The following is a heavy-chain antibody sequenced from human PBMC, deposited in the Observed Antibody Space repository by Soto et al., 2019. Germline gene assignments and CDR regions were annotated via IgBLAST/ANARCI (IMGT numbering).Heavy chain of an antibody. CDR3: ARSYYYDSSGYYANWFEP. CDR1: GGSISSGDYY. D-gene: IGHD3-22*01. V-gene: IGHV4-30-4*01. Sequence: SETLSLTCTVSGGSISSGDYYWSWIRQPPGKGLEWIGYIYYSGSTYYNPSLKSRVTISVDTSKNQFSLKLSSVTAADTAVYYCARSYYYDSSGYYANWFEPWGQGTLVTVSS. CDR2: IYYSGST. J-gene: IGHJ5*02.